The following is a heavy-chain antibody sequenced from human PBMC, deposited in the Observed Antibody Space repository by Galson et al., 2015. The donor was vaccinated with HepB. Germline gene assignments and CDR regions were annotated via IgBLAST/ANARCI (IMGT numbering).Heavy chain of an antibody. D-gene: IGHD1-7*01. CDR1: GFTFSDYH. Sequence: SLRLSCAASGFTFSDYHRDWVPQAPGKGLECGARSLKKGHGYATEYAESVRGRLTISRDESNDSLYLQMNSLKTEDTAVYYCVRDSMNYFFDQWGQGALVTVSS. J-gene: IGHJ4*01. CDR3: VRDSMNYFFDQ. V-gene: IGHV3-72*01. CDR2: SLKKGHGYAT.